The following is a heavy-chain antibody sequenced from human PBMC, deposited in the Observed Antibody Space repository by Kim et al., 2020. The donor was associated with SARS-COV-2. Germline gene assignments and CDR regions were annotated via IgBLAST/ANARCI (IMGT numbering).Heavy chain of an antibody. V-gene: IGHV3-30*04. CDR1: GFTFSSYA. Sequence: GGSLRLSCAASGFTFSSYAMHWVRQAPGKGLEWVAVISYDGSNKYYADSVKGRFTISRDNSKNTLYLQMNSLRAEDTAVYYCASGGVEMATKRGTYGMDVWGQGTTVTVSS. D-gene: IGHD2-8*02. CDR2: ISYDGSNK. J-gene: IGHJ6*02. CDR3: ASGGVEMATKRGTYGMDV.